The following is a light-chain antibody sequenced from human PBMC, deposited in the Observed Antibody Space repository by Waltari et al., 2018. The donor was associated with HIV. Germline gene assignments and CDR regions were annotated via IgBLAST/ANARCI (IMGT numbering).Light chain of an antibody. Sequence: SYVLTQPPSVSVAPGQTATITCGAHNIGSKSVHWYQQNAGQSRVLVVYDGSVRPSGTPERTSGSKFGNTATLTSSGVEAGDEADYYCHVWDSDTKHVLFGGGTKLTVL. J-gene: IGLJ3*02. CDR3: HVWDSDTKHVL. CDR2: DGS. V-gene: IGLV3-21*02. CDR1: NIGSKS.